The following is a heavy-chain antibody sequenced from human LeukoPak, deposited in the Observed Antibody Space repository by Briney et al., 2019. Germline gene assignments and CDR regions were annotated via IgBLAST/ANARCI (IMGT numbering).Heavy chain of an antibody. Sequence: ASVKVSCKASGYTFTSYYMHWARQAPGQGLEWMGIINPSGGSTSYAQKFQGRVTMPRDTSTSTVYMELSSLRSEDTAVYYCAYSGSPIYLDYWGQGTLVTVSS. D-gene: IGHD1-26*01. CDR3: AYSGSPIYLDY. CDR1: GYTFTSYY. J-gene: IGHJ4*02. V-gene: IGHV1-46*01. CDR2: INPSGGST.